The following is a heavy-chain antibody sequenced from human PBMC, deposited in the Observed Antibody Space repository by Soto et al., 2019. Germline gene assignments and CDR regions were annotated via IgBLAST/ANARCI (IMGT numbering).Heavy chain of an antibody. CDR1: GASLSDNY. V-gene: IGHV4-34*01. Sequence: ASETLSLTCAVYGASLSDNYCNWLRQPPGKGLEWIGEINHSGNTNYNPSLRSRVTISIXXXXXXMXLNLXXXSAAVTAVYYCASGWGELDAWSQG. J-gene: IGHJ5*02. D-gene: IGHD7-27*01. CDR2: INHSGNT. CDR3: ASGWGELDA.